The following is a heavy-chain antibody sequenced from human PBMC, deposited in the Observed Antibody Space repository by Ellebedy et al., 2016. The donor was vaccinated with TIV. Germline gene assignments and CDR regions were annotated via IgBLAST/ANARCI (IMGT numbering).Heavy chain of an antibody. Sequence: PGGSLRLSFAASGFTFSSYAMHWVRQAPGKGLEWVAVISYDGSNKYYADSVKGRFTISRDNSKNTLYLQMNSLRAEDTAVYYCARGVAVAGTHFDYWGQGTLVTVSS. J-gene: IGHJ4*02. CDR1: GFTFSSYA. CDR3: ARGVAVAGTHFDY. D-gene: IGHD6-19*01. CDR2: ISYDGSNK. V-gene: IGHV3-30-3*01.